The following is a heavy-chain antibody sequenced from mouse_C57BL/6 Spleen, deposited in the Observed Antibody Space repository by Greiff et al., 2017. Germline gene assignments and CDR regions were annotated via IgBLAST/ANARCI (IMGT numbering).Heavy chain of an antibody. V-gene: IGHV5-4*01. CDR1: GFTFSSYA. CDR2: ISDGGSYT. J-gene: IGHJ4*01. CDR3: ARDLDDYYYYAMDY. D-gene: IGHD2-4*01. Sequence: EVMLVESGGGLEKPGGSLKLSCAASGFTFSSYAMSWVRQTPEKRLEWVATISDGGSYTYYPDNVKGRFTISRDNAKNKLYLQMSHLKSEDTAMYYCARDLDDYYYYAMDYWGQGTSVTVSS.